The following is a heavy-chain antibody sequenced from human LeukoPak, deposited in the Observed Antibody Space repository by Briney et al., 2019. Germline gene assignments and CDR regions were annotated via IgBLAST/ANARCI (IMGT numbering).Heavy chain of an antibody. CDR2: TSSNDNYR. D-gene: IGHD2-2*01. CDR3: ARGRCSNCYAAGDY. J-gene: IGHJ4*02. V-gene: IGHV3-21*01. Sequence: GGSLRLSCVASGFTFSSYAMNWVRQAPGKGLEWVSSTSSNDNYRCYADSVKGRFIISRDSAKNSLYLQMNSLRAEDTAVYFCARGRCSNCYAAGDYWGQGTLVTVSS. CDR1: GFTFSSYA.